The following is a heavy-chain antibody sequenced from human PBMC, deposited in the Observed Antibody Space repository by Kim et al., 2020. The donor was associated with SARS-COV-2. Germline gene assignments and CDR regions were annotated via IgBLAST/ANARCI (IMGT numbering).Heavy chain of an antibody. V-gene: IGHV3-74*03. CDR3: VRESRDGFVVDF. D-gene: IGHD2-2*01. CDR1: GFSFSDYW. J-gene: IGHJ4*02. CDR2: INKYGSDT. Sequence: GGSLRLSCAASGFSFSDYWMYWVRQTPGKGLEWVSRINKYGSDTKYVDYVKGRFTISRDNAKNTLYLQMNRLRVEDTAIYYCVRESRDGFVVDFWGQGTL.